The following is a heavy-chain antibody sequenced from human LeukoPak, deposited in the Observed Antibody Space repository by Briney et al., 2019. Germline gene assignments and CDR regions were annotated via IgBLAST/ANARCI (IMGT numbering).Heavy chain of an antibody. V-gene: IGHV4-30-4*02. CDR2: IYYSGST. Sequence: PSETLSLTCTVSGGSISSGDYYWSWIRQPPGKGLEWIGYIYYSGSTYYNPSLKSRVTISVDTSKNQFSLKLSSVTAADTAVYYCARGTTPPLRWFDPWGQGTLVIVSS. CDR1: GGSISSGDYY. CDR3: ARGTTPPLRWFDP. J-gene: IGHJ5*02. D-gene: IGHD2/OR15-2a*01.